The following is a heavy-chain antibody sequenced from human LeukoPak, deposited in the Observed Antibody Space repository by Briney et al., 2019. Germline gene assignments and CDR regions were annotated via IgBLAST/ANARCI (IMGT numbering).Heavy chain of an antibody. D-gene: IGHD4-17*01. Sequence: PGRSLRLSCAASGFTFSSYAMHWVRQAPGKGLEWVAVISYDGSNKYYADSVKGRFTISRDNSKNTLFLQMNSLRAEDTAAYYCARTRYDYGDYYFDYWGQGTLVTVSS. CDR2: ISYDGSNK. V-gene: IGHV3-30-3*01. J-gene: IGHJ4*02. CDR3: ARTRYDYGDYYFDY. CDR1: GFTFSSYA.